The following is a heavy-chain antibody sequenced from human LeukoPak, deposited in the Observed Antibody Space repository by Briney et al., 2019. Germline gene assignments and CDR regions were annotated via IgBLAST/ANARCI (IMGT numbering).Heavy chain of an antibody. CDR2: IRASGDST. D-gene: IGHD5-18*01. CDR1: GFTFSNYG. V-gene: IGHV3-23*01. J-gene: IGHJ4*02. CDR3: ARLGWWTQLLEDH. Sequence: PGGSLRLSCVASGFTFSNYGMSWVRQAPGKGLEWVSCIRASGDSTSYADSVKGRFTISRDNSKNTLYLEMNSLRAEDTAVYHCARLGWWTQLLEDHWGQGILVTVSS.